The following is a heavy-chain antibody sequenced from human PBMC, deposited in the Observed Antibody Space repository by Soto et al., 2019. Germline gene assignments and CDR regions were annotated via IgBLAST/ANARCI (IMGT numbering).Heavy chain of an antibody. V-gene: IGHV5-10-1*01. D-gene: IGHD6-25*01. J-gene: IGHJ6*02. Sequence: GESLKISCKGSGYSFTSYWISWVRQMPGKGLEWMGRIDPSDSYTNYSPSFQGHVTISADKSISTAYLQWSSLKASDTAMYYCAGRIAADLGMDVWGQGTTVTVSS. CDR1: GYSFTSYW. CDR3: AGRIAADLGMDV. CDR2: IDPSDSYT.